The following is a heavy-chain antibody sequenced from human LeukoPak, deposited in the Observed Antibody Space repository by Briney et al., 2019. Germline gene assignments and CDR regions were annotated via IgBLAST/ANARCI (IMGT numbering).Heavy chain of an antibody. V-gene: IGHV3-30*01. D-gene: IGHD3-10*01. Sequence: GGSLRLSCAASGFTFSSYAMHWVRQAPGKGLEWVAVISYDGSNKYYADSVKGRFTISRDNSKNTLYLQMNSLRAEDTAVHYCARDTLGVWFGELLGGFDYWGQGTLVTVSS. CDR3: ARDTLGVWFGELLGGFDY. J-gene: IGHJ4*02. CDR2: ISYDGSNK. CDR1: GFTFSSYA.